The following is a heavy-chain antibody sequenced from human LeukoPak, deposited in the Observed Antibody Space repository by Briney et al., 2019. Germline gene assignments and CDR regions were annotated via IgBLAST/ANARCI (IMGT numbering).Heavy chain of an antibody. D-gene: IGHD5-24*01. V-gene: IGHV3-48*03. Sequence: KAGGSLRLSCAASGFTFSSYEMNWVRQGPGKGLEWLSHISNSGSSIQYADSVKGRFTISRDNAKNSLYLQMNSLRAEDTAVYYCARTRDGPFEYRGEGTLVTVSS. J-gene: IGHJ4*02. CDR1: GFTFSSYE. CDR2: ISNSGSSI. CDR3: ARTRDGPFEY.